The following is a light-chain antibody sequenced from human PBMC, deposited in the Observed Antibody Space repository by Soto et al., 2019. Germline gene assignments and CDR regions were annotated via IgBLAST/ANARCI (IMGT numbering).Light chain of an antibody. V-gene: IGKV1-39*01. CDR3: QRNYSTPTWT. J-gene: IGKJ1*01. Sequence: DIQMTQSPSSLSASVGDRVTIACRASQSISNYLNWYQQKPGKAPKVLIYAASSLQSGVPSRFSGSGSGTDFTLTISSLQPEDSATYYCQRNYSTPTWTFGQGTKVEIK. CDR1: QSISNY. CDR2: AAS.